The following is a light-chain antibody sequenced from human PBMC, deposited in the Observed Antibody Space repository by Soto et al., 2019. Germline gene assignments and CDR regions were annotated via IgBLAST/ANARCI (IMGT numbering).Light chain of an antibody. CDR3: LQHSTCPLT. CDR2: AAS. V-gene: IGKV1-17*01. Sequence: DIQMTQFPSSLSASVGDRVTITCRASQGIRNDLAWYQQKPGKAPKRLIYAASTLQSGVPSRFSGSGSGTEFTLTISSLQSEDSAIFYCLQHSTCPLTFGQGTKVEIK. CDR1: QGIRND. J-gene: IGKJ1*01.